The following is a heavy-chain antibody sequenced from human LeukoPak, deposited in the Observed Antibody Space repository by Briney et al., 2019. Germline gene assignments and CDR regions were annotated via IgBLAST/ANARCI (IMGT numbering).Heavy chain of an antibody. D-gene: IGHD6-13*01. CDR1: GVSISSYY. V-gene: IGHV4-59*08. Sequence: SETLSLTCTVSGVSISSYYWSWLRQPPGKGLEWIGNIYYSGSTNYNPSLKSRVTISVDTSKNQFSLKLSSVTAADTAVYYCARRGSTPTLDYWGQGTLVTVSS. J-gene: IGHJ4*02. CDR2: IYYSGST. CDR3: ARRGSTPTLDY.